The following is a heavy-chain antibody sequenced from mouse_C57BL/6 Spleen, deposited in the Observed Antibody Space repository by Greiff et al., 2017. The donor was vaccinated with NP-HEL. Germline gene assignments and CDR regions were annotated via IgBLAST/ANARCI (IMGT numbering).Heavy chain of an antibody. CDR2: IYPGSGST. Sequence: QVQLQQPGAELVKPGASVKMSCKASGYTITSYWITWVKQRPGQGLEWIGDIYPGSGSTNYNEKFKSKATLTVDTSSSTAYMQLSSLTSEDSAVYYCARNHYGSSYGGYFDYWGQGTTLTVSS. V-gene: IGHV1-55*01. CDR1: GYTITSYW. CDR3: ARNHYGSSYGGYFDY. J-gene: IGHJ2*01. D-gene: IGHD1-1*01.